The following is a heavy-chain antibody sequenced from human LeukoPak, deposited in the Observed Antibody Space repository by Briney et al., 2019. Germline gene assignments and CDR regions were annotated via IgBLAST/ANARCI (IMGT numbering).Heavy chain of an antibody. CDR2: INYSGST. V-gene: IGHV4-59*08. J-gene: IGHJ4*02. Sequence: PSQTLSLTCTVSGDSITSHYWSWIRQPPGKGLEWIGYINYSGSTDYNPSLKSRVTMSVETSKNQFSLKLSSVTAADTAVYYCARHYDGRETSSYYEDYWGQGTLVIVSS. CDR3: ARHYDGRETSSYYEDY. CDR1: GDSITSHY. D-gene: IGHD1-26*01.